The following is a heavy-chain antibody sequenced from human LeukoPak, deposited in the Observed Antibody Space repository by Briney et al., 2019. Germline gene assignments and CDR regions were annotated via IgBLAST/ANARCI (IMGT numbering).Heavy chain of an antibody. V-gene: IGHV3-66*01. D-gene: IGHD6-19*01. CDR2: IYSGGST. CDR1: GFTVSSNY. J-gene: IGHJ4*02. Sequence: GGSLRLSCAASGFTVSSNYMSWVRQAPGKGLEWVSVIYSGGSTYYADSVKGRFTISRDNSKNTLYLQMNSLRAEDTAVYYCAREHYSSGWLDYWGQGTLVTVSS. CDR3: AREHYSSGWLDY.